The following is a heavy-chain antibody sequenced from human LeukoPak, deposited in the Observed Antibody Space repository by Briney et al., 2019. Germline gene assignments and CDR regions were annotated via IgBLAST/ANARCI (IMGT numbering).Heavy chain of an antibody. CDR1: GGSISSSSYY. V-gene: IGHV4-39*01. CDR3: ASLGCSGGSRYSVDY. J-gene: IGHJ4*02. D-gene: IGHD2-15*01. Sequence: PSETLSLTCTVSGGSISSSSYYWGWIRQPPGKGLEWIGSIYYSGSTYYNPSLKSRVTISVDTSKNQFSLKLSSVTAADTAVYYCASLGCSGGSRYSVDYWGQGTLVTVSS. CDR2: IYYSGST.